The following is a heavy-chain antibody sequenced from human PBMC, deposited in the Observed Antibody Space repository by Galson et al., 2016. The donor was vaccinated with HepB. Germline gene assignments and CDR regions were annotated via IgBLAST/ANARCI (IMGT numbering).Heavy chain of an antibody. Sequence: GLEWVGFIRGKPFGGTIEYAASVRGRFTISRDDSKSIAYLQMNSLKTEDTGVYYCTRGSASYRDYFDYWGQGTLVTVSS. CDR2: IRGKPFGGTI. CDR3: TRGSASYRDYFDY. V-gene: IGHV3-49*02. D-gene: IGHD1-26*01. J-gene: IGHJ4*02.